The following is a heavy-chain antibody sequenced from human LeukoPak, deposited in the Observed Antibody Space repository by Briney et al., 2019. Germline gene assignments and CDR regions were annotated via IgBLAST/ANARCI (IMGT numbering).Heavy chain of an antibody. CDR1: GYTFTGYY. J-gene: IGHJ4*02. CDR3: ARNPTKIYYDILTGSYYFDY. V-gene: IGHV1-2*06. D-gene: IGHD3-9*01. CDR2: INPNSGGT. Sequence: ASVKVSCKASGYTFTGYYMHWVRQAPGQGLEWMGRINPNSGGTNYAQKFQGRVTMTRDTSISTAYMELSRLRSDDTAVYYCARNPTKIYYDILTGSYYFDYWGQGTLVTVSS.